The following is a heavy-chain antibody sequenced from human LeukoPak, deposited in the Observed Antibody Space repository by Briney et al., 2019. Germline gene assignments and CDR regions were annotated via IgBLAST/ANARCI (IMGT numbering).Heavy chain of an antibody. Sequence: GGSLRLSCAASGFTFDDCAMHWVRQAPGKGLEWVSGISWNSGRTGYADSVKGRFTISRDNAKNSLYLQMNSLRAEDTALYYCAKDPRGDYGNGADNWFDPWGQGTLVTVSS. J-gene: IGHJ5*02. CDR3: AKDPRGDYGNGADNWFDP. CDR1: GFTFDDCA. D-gene: IGHD4-11*01. V-gene: IGHV3-9*01. CDR2: ISWNSGRT.